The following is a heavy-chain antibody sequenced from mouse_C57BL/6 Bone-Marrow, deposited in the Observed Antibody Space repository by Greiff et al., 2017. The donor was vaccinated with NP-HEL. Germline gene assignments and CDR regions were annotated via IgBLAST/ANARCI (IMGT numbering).Heavy chain of an antibody. Sequence: VQLQQSGAELARPGASVKLSCKASGYTFTSYGISWVKQRTGQGLEWIGEIYPRSGNTYHNEKFKGKATLTADKSSSTAYMELRSRTSEDSAVYFWAREGHYCGSSWAYWGRGTLVTVSA. V-gene: IGHV1-81*01. CDR2: IYPRSGNT. CDR1: GYTFTSYG. CDR3: AREGHYCGSSWAY. D-gene: IGHD1-1*01. J-gene: IGHJ3*01.